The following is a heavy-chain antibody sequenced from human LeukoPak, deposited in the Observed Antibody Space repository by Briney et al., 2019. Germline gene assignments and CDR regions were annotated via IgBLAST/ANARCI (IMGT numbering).Heavy chain of an antibody. CDR2: INSDGRRT. D-gene: IGHD3-10*01. CDR1: GFTFSSYW. Sequence: GGALRLSCAASGFTFSSYWMHWVRQAPGKGVVGVARINSDGRRTSYADSVKGRFTISRHTAKNTLYLQMNSLRAEDTTVYYCLSGTLTYWGQGTLVTVSS. J-gene: IGHJ4*02. V-gene: IGHV3-74*01. CDR3: LSGTLTY.